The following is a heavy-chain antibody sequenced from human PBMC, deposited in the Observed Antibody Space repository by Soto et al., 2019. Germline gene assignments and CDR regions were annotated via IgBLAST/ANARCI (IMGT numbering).Heavy chain of an antibody. V-gene: IGHV3-23*01. CDR2: ISGSGGST. CDR3: AKDINSSGWYGALDAFDI. J-gene: IGHJ3*02. Sequence: EVQLLESGGGLVQPGGSLRLSCAASGFTFSSYAMSWVRQAPGKGLEWVSAISGSGGSTYYTDSVKGRFTLSRDNSKNTLYLQMNSLRAEDTAVYYCAKDINSSGWYGALDAFDIWGQGTMVTVSS. CDR1: GFTFSSYA. D-gene: IGHD6-19*01.